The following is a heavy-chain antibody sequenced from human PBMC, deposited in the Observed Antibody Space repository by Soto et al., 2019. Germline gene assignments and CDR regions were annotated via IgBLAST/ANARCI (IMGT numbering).Heavy chain of an antibody. CDR3: ARDTSSQLWFPQDILFDY. Sequence: KPGGSLRLSCAASGFTFSSYSMNWVRQAPGKGLEWVSSISSSSSYIYYADSVKGRFTISRDNAKNSLYLQMNSLRAEDTAVYYCARDTSSQLWFPQDILFDYWGQGTLVTVSS. CDR1: GFTFSSYS. CDR2: ISSSSSYI. J-gene: IGHJ4*02. D-gene: IGHD5-18*01. V-gene: IGHV3-21*01.